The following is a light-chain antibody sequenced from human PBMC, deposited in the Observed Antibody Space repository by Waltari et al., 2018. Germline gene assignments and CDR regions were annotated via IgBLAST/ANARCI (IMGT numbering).Light chain of an antibody. CDR2: AVS. J-gene: IGLJ2*01. V-gene: IGLV2-23*02. CDR1: SSDVGNYKR. Sequence: QSALTQPASVSGSPGQSITISCTGTSSDVGNYKRVSWYQQHPGKAPKLMMYAVSNRPSGVSGRFSGSKSGDMASLTISGLQPEDEAEYFCSSYAGSSKGVFGGGTKVTVL. CDR3: SSYAGSSKGV.